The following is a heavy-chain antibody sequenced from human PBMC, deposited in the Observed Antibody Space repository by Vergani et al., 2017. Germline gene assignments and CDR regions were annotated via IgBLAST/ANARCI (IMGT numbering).Heavy chain of an antibody. J-gene: IGHJ4*02. V-gene: IGHV4-39*01. D-gene: IGHD2-15*01. CDR2: MGYSGST. CDR1: GDSVISTDYH. CDR3: ASKRGACRAAYCHAYDF. Sequence: QVQLQESGPGLVKPSETLSLIRTVSGDSVISTDYHWGWIRQHPGKGLEWIGSMGYSGSTPCNPSLESRITIAFETPKNQFSLRLTSVTATDTAVYYCASKRGACRAAYCHAYDFWGPGTLVVVSS.